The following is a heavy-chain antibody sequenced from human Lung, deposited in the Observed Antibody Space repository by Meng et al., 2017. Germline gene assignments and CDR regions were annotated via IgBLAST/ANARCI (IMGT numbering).Heavy chain of an antibody. CDR3: ARGPTTMAHDFDY. CDR2: INHSGST. J-gene: IGHJ4*02. V-gene: IGHV4-34*01. Sequence: QGQLPQWVAGLVKPSETLSLTCVVSGGSFSDYYWSWIRQPPGKGLEWIGEINHSGSTNYNPSLESRATISVDTSQNNLSLKLSSVTAADSAVYYCARGPTTMAHDFDYWGQGTLVTVFS. CDR1: GGSFSDYY. D-gene: IGHD4-11*01.